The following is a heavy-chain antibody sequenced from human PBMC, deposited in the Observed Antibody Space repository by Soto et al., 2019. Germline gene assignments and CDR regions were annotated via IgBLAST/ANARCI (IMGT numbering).Heavy chain of an antibody. J-gene: IGHJ4*02. V-gene: IGHV4-39*01. CDR1: GGSISSSSYY. Sequence: QLQLQESGPGLVKPSETLSLTCTVSGGSISSSSYYWGWIRQPPGKGLEWIGSIYYSGSTYYNPSLRSRVTISVDTSKDQFSLKLSSVTAADTAVYYCASLLEASFDYWGQGTLVTVSS. CDR3: ASLLEASFDY. CDR2: IYYSGST. D-gene: IGHD1-1*01.